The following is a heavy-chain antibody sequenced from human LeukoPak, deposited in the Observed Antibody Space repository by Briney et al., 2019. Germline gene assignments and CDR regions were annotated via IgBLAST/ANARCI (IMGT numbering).Heavy chain of an antibody. Sequence: GRCLRLACAATGFTFSSYGMDWVRQAPGKGLEWVAVIWYDGSNKYYADSVKGRFTISRDNSKNTLYLQMNGLRAEDTAVYYCARDRGPYVLLWFGELNWFDPWGQGTLVTVSS. J-gene: IGHJ5*02. CDR3: ARDRGPYVLLWFGELNWFDP. V-gene: IGHV3-33*08. CDR1: GFTFSSYG. D-gene: IGHD3-10*01. CDR2: IWYDGSNK.